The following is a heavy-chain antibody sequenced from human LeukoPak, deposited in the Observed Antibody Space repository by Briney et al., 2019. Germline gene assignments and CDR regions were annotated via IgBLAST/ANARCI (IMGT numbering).Heavy chain of an antibody. Sequence: GGSLTLSCAASGFPFSRCCMSWVRRARGKGGVWVANIKQDGSEKDYVDSVKGRFTISRDNAKNSLYLQMNNLRAEDTAVYYCARRPLEVVTLDYWGQGTLVTVSS. CDR1: GFPFSRCC. CDR3: ARRPLEVVTLDY. V-gene: IGHV3-7*01. D-gene: IGHD2-21*02. CDR2: IKQDGSEK. J-gene: IGHJ4*02.